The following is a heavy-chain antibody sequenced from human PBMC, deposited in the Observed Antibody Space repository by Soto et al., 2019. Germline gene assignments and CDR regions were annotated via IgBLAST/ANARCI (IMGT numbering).Heavy chain of an antibody. CDR3: ARGNDWKSSTVEI. J-gene: IGHJ3*02. Sequence: QVQLQESGPGLVKPSETLSLTCTVAGGSLTDHYWNWFRQSPGKGLHWIGYVYYSGGTNYNPSLKSRVTMSVDTSKNQFSLNLSSVTAADTAVYYCARGNDWKSSTVEIWGQGTMVSVSS. V-gene: IGHV4-59*11. D-gene: IGHD2-21*01. CDR1: GGSLTDHY. CDR2: VYYSGGT.